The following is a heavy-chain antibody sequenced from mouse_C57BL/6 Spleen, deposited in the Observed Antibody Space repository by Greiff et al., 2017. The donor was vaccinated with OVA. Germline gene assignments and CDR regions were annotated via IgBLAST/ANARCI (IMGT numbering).Heavy chain of an antibody. Sequence: EVMLVESGGGLVQPKGSLKLSCAASGFSFNTYAMNWVRQAPGKGLEWVARIRSKSNNYATYYADSVKDRFTISRDDSESMLYLQMNNLKTEDTAMYYCVRHEGYSNYWYFDVWGTGTTVTVSS. D-gene: IGHD2-5*01. CDR1: GFSFNTYA. CDR3: VRHEGYSNYWYFDV. J-gene: IGHJ1*03. V-gene: IGHV10-1*01. CDR2: IRSKSNNYAT.